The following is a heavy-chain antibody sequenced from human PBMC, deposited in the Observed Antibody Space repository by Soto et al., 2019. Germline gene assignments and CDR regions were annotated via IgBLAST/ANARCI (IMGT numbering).Heavy chain of an antibody. J-gene: IGHJ4*02. Sequence: SETLSITYPGSSVSISLTNVFWGWVRQPPGKGLEWIGNVDYSGTAYFSPSLATRVTFHVDTSKNQFSLTLYSVTAADTAVYYCARITGRHLDYWGQG. CDR3: ARITGRHLDY. D-gene: IGHD1-20*01. CDR1: SVSISLTNVF. CDR2: VDYSGTA. V-gene: IGHV4-39*01.